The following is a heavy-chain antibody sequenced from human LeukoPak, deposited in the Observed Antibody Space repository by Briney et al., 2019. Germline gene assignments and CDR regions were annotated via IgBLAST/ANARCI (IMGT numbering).Heavy chain of an antibody. CDR3: ARATSLSFYYFDY. CDR1: GSSFTTYW. Sequence: GESLKISCKGSGSSFTTYWIGWVRQMPGKGLEWMGIIYPDDSDTRYNPSFQGQVTMSADKSINTAYLQWSSLKASDTAIYFCARATSLSFYYFDYWGQGTLVTVSS. D-gene: IGHD2-2*01. J-gene: IGHJ4*02. V-gene: IGHV5-51*01. CDR2: IYPDDSDT.